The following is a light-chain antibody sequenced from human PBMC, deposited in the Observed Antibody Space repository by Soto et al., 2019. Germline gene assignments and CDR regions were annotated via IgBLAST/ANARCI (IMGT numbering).Light chain of an antibody. CDR3: QQSYNFPRT. Sequence: DIQMTQSPSSLSASLGDRITITCRASQNIGKYLVWYQQNPGKAPNVLIYGASNLQSGVSSRFSGGGFGTDFTLTINSLRSEDFATYYCQQSYNFPRTFGQGTTLETK. V-gene: IGKV1-39*01. CDR1: QNIGKY. J-gene: IGKJ2*01. CDR2: GAS.